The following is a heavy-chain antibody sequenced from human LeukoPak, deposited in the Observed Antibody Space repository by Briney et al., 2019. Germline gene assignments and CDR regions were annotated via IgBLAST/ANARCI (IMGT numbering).Heavy chain of an antibody. V-gene: IGHV4-34*01. Sequence: SETLSLTCAVYGGSFSGYYWSWIRQPPGKGLEWIGEINHSGSTNYNPSLKSRVTISVDTSKNQFSLKLSSVTAADTAVYYCARGPRAVRYAFDIWGQGTMVTVSS. J-gene: IGHJ3*02. CDR3: ARGPRAVRYAFDI. CDR2: INHSGST. CDR1: GGSFSGYY.